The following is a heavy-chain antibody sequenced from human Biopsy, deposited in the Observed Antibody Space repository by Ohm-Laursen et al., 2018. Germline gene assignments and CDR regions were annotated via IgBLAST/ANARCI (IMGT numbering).Heavy chain of an antibody. J-gene: IGHJ4*02. CDR3: ATNLKVSPGLMNFDS. CDR2: IYSGGNT. Sequence: SLRLSCSALKFTVSSNYMTWVRQAPGKGLECVSVIYSGGNTIYADSVKGRFTVSRDTSKNTIYLQMNSLRAEDTARYYCATNLKVSPGLMNFDSWGQGPWSPSPQ. D-gene: IGHD1-1*01. CDR1: KFTVSSNY. V-gene: IGHV3-53*01.